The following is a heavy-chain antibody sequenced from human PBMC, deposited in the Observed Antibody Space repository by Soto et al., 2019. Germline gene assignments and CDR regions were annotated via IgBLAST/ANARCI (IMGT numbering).Heavy chain of an antibody. D-gene: IGHD6-19*01. CDR3: ARGGSSNGWYDALNV. Sequence: GASVKVSCKASGYTFTSYGISWVRQAPGQGLEWMGWISSYNGNTKYAQKLQGRVSMTTDTSTSTAYMELRSLRFDDTAVYYCARGGSSNGWYDALNVWGQGTTVTVSS. CDR1: GYTFTSYG. J-gene: IGHJ6*02. V-gene: IGHV1-18*01. CDR2: ISSYNGNT.